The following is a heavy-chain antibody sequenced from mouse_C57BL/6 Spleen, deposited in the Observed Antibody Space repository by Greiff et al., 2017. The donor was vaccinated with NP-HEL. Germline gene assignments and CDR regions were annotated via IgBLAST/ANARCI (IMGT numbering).Heavy chain of an antibody. Sequence: IQLQQSGAELVKPGASVKLSCTASGFNIKDYYMHWVKQRTEQGLEWIGRIDPEDGETKYAPKFQGKATIPADTSSNTAYLQLSSLTSEDTAVYYCARPPTGTFDAMDYWGQGTSVTVSS. D-gene: IGHD4-1*02. J-gene: IGHJ4*01. CDR3: ARPPTGTFDAMDY. V-gene: IGHV14-2*01. CDR1: GFNIKDYY. CDR2: IDPEDGET.